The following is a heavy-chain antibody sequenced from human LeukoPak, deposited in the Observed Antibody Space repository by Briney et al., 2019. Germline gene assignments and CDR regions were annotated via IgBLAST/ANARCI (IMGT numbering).Heavy chain of an antibody. Sequence: SETLSLTCTVSGASISTYYWSWIRQPPGKGLEWIGFFYYSGSTNYNPSLKSRVTISVDTSKNQFSLKMNSVTAADTAVYYCARGQWFRAFWSRGTPVTVSS. D-gene: IGHD3-10*01. V-gene: IGHV4-59*12. CDR2: FYYSGST. CDR1: GASISTYY. J-gene: IGHJ4*02. CDR3: ARGQWFRAF.